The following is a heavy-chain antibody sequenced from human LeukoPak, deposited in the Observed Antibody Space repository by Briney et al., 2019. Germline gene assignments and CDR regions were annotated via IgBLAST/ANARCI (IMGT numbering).Heavy chain of an antibody. CDR1: GGTFSSYA. Sequence: GASVKVSCKASGGTFSSYAISWVRQAPGQGLEWMGRIIPILGIANYAQKFQGRVTITADKSTSTAYMELSSLRSEDTAVYYCASLKRGQLRYFDWLESYFDYWGQGTLVTVSS. D-gene: IGHD3-9*01. J-gene: IGHJ4*02. V-gene: IGHV1-69*04. CDR3: ASLKRGQLRYFDWLESYFDY. CDR2: IIPILGIA.